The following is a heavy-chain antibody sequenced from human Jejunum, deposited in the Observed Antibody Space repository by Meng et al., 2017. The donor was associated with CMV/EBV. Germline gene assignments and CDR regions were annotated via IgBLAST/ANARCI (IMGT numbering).Heavy chain of an antibody. CDR3: ARGIYDFWEPDY. V-gene: IGHV4-39*07. D-gene: IGHD3-3*01. Sequence: LQLQGSGPRLGKPPETLSLTCTVSGDSITNNSPFWGWIRQSPGKGLEWIGTTYYTGTTYNNPSLKSRVAISIDTSKNQFSLKLTSVTAADTAKYYCARGIYDFWEPDYWGQGTLVTVSS. J-gene: IGHJ4*02. CDR1: GDSITNNSPF. CDR2: TYYTGTT.